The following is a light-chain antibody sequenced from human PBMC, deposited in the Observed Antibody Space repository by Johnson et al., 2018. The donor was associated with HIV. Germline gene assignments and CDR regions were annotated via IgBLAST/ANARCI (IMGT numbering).Light chain of an antibody. V-gene: IGLV1-51*02. CDR1: SSNIGNNY. CDR2: ENN. Sequence: QSVLTQPPSVSAAPEEKVTISCSGSSSNIGNNYVSWYQHLPGTAPRLLIYENNKRPSGIPDRFSGSKSGTSATLGITVLQTGDEADYSCGTWDSSLCDYVFGSGPKVTVL. J-gene: IGLJ1*01. CDR3: GTWDSSLCDYV.